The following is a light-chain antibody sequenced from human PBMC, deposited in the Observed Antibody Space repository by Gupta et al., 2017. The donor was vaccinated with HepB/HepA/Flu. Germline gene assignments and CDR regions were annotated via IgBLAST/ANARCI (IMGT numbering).Light chain of an antibody. CDR3: GTWARSMTAWV. CDR2: ENT. V-gene: IGLV1-51*02. J-gene: IGLJ1*01. CDR1: SSNIGSAS. Sequence: QSILPQPPSVSATPGQKVTISCSGSSSNIGSASVSWYQQVPGTAPKLVIYENTKRPSGITDRFSGSKSGTSATLTITGLQTGDEAQYYCGTWARSMTAWVFGTGTKVTVL.